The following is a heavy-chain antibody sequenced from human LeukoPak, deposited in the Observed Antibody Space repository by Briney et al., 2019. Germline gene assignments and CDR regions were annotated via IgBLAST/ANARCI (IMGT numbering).Heavy chain of an antibody. CDR1: GGSISSSSYY. Sequence: PSETLSLTCTVSGGSISSSSYYWGWIRQPPGKGLEWIGSIYYSRSTYYNPSLKSRVTISLDKSKNQFSLELNSVTAADTAIYYCATYYDRSGYELDYWGQGTLVTVSS. V-gene: IGHV4-39*07. D-gene: IGHD3-22*01. J-gene: IGHJ4*02. CDR3: ATYYDRSGYELDY. CDR2: IYYSRST.